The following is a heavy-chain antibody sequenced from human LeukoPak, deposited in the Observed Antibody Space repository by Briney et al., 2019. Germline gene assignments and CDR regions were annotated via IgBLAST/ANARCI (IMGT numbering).Heavy chain of an antibody. CDR1: GYSFTSYW. Sequence: RGESLKISCQGSGYSFTSYWIGWVRQMPGKGLEWMGIIYPGDSDTRYSPSFQGQVTISADKSISTAYLQWSSLKASDTAMYYCARHTGLGYCSSTSCYRYYYGMDVWGQGTTVTVSS. J-gene: IGHJ6*02. D-gene: IGHD2-2*02. CDR2: IYPGDSDT. V-gene: IGHV5-51*01. CDR3: ARHTGLGYCSSTSCYRYYYGMDV.